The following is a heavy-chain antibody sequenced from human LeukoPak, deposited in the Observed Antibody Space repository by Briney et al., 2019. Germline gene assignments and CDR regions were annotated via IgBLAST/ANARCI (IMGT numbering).Heavy chain of an antibody. CDR3: AKAGDYDILTGYLPYYYGMDV. D-gene: IGHD3-9*01. Sequence: PGGSLRLSCAASGFTFSSYAMSWVRQAPGKGLEWVSAISGSGGSTYYADSVKGRFTISRDNSKNTLYLQMNSLRAEDTAVYYCAKAGDYDILTGYLPYYYGMDVWGQGTTVTVSS. J-gene: IGHJ6*02. CDR2: ISGSGGST. CDR1: GFTFSSYA. V-gene: IGHV3-23*01.